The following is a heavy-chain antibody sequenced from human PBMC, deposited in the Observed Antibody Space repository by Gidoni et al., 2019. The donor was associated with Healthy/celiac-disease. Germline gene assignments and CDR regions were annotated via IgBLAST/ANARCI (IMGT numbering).Heavy chain of an antibody. CDR1: GYPFTSYD. CDR3: ARGPRGYFDWLLGWFDP. Sequence: QVQLVQSGAEVKKPGASVKVSCKASGYPFTSYDINWVRQATGQGLEWMGWMNPNSGNTGYAQKFQGRVTMTRNTAISTAYMELSSLRSEDTAVYYCARGPRGYFDWLLGWFDPWGQGTLVTVSS. D-gene: IGHD3-9*01. CDR2: MNPNSGNT. J-gene: IGHJ5*02. V-gene: IGHV1-8*01.